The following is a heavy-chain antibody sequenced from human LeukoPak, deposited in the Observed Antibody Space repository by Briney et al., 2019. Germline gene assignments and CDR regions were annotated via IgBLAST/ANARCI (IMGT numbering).Heavy chain of an antibody. J-gene: IGHJ4*02. CDR3: ARRAGGSSSWLDY. D-gene: IGHD6-13*01. V-gene: IGHV4-39*01. Sequence: KPSETLSLTCTVSGGSISSSSYYWGWIRQPPGKGLEWIGSIYYSGSTYYNPSLKSRVTISVDTSKNQFSLKLSSVTAADTAVYYCARRAGGSSSWLDYWGQGTLVTVSS. CDR2: IYYSGST. CDR1: GGSISSSSYY.